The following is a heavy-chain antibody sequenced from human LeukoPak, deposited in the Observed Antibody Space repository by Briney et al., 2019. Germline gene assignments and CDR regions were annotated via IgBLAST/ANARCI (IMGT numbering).Heavy chain of an antibody. CDR3: ARAVGYCSSTSCFTEYFRH. CDR1: GGTFSSYA. J-gene: IGHJ1*01. Sequence: SVKVSCKASGGTFSSYAISWVRQAPGQGLEWMGGIIPIFGTANYAQKFQGRVTITTDESTSTAYMELSSLRSEDTAVYYCARAVGYCSSTSCFTEYFRHWGQGTLVTVSS. D-gene: IGHD2-2*01. V-gene: IGHV1-69*05. CDR2: IIPIFGTA.